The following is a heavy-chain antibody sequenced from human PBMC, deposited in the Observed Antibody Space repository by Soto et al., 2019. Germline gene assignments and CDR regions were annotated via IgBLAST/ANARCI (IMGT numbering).Heavy chain of an antibody. Sequence: QLQLQESGSGLVKPSQTLSLTCAVSGGSISSGGYSWSWIRQPPGKGLEWIGYIYHSGSTYYNPSLKRRVTIAVDRSKNPFSLKLSSVTAADTAVYYCARAHYGDYGYGMDVWGQGTTVTVSS. CDR3: ARAHYGDYGYGMDV. D-gene: IGHD4-17*01. CDR1: GGSISSGGYS. V-gene: IGHV4-30-2*01. J-gene: IGHJ6*02. CDR2: IYHSGST.